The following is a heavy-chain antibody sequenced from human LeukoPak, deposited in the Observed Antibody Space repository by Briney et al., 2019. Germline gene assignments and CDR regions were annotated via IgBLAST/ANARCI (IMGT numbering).Heavy chain of an antibody. D-gene: IGHD2-15*01. J-gene: IGHJ1*01. CDR3: ARDIPVGNLGYCSGGSCSSEYFQH. Sequence: SVKVSFKASGGTFSSYAISWVRQAPGQGLEWMGGIIPIFGTANYAQKFQGRVTITADESTSTAYMELSSLRSEDTAVYYCARDIPVGNLGYCSGGSCSSEYFQHWGQGTLVTVSS. CDR2: IIPIFGTA. V-gene: IGHV1-69*13. CDR1: GGTFSSYA.